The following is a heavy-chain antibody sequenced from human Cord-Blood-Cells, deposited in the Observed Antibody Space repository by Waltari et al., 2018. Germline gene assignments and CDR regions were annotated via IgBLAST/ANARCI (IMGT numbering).Heavy chain of an antibody. CDR1: GFTFSSYA. CDR2: ISCSGGST. D-gene: IGHD3-3*01. V-gene: IGHV3-23*01. CDR3: AKDYSDFWSGAYFDY. J-gene: IGHJ4*02. Sequence: EVQLLESGGGLVQPGGSLRLSCAASGFTFSSYAMNWVRQAPGEGLGWVTAISCSGGSTYDADSVKGRFTIYRDNSKSTLYRQMNRLRAEDTAVYYCAKDYSDFWSGAYFDYWGQGTLVTVAS.